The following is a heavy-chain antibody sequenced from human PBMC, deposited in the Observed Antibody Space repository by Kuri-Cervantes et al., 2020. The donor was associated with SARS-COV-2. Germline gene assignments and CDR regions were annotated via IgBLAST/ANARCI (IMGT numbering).Heavy chain of an antibody. CDR3: ARSLRTATYFDY. Sequence: ASVKVSCKASGYTFALWGISWLRQAPGQGLEWVGWINGYNTDTVQPQSFQGRVTMTADTSTSTAYMESRNLTSDDTAVYYCARSLRTATYFDYWGQGTLVTVSS. J-gene: IGHJ4*02. CDR1: GYTFALWG. CDR2: INGYNTDT. D-gene: IGHD1-26*01. V-gene: IGHV1-18*01.